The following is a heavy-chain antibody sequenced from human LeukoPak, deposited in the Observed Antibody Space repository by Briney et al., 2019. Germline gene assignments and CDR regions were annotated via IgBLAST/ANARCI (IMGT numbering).Heavy chain of an antibody. J-gene: IGHJ4*02. CDR3: ARADYDILTGYYHSRYYYFDY. D-gene: IGHD3-9*01. CDR2: INHSGST. Sequence: PSETLSLTCAVYGGSFSSYYWSWIRQPPGKGLEWIGEINHSGSTNYNPSLKSRVTISVDTSKNQFSLKLSSVTAADTAVYYCARADYDILTGYYHSRYYYFDYWGQGTLVTVSS. V-gene: IGHV4-34*01. CDR1: GGSFSSYY.